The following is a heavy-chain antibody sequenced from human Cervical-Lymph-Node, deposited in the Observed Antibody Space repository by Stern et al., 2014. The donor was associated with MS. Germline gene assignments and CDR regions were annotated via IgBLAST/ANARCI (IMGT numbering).Heavy chain of an antibody. CDR3: ARQTTAWASDV. CDR1: GFKFSIYW. J-gene: IGHJ4*02. V-gene: IGHV5-51*01. D-gene: IGHD1-14*01. Sequence: VQLVQSGAELIRPGESLKISCKGSGFKFSIYWIAWVRQMPGKGLEWMGIIYPGDSATRYSPSCKGQVTMSADKSTSTAYLQWSSLNASDTAMYCCARQTTAWASDVWGQGTLVTVSS. CDR2: IYPGDSAT.